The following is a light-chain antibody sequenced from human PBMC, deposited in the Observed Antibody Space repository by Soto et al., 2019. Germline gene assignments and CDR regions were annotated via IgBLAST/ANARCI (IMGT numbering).Light chain of an antibody. CDR2: DVS. CDR1: SSDVGGYNY. J-gene: IGLJ7*01. Sequence: QSALTQPASVSGSPGQSITISCTGTSSDVGGYNYVSWYQQHPGKAPKLMIYDVSDRPSGVSNRFSGSKSGNTASLTISGLQAEDEADYYCSSYSSISTAVFGGGTQLTVL. CDR3: SSYSSISTAV. V-gene: IGLV2-14*01.